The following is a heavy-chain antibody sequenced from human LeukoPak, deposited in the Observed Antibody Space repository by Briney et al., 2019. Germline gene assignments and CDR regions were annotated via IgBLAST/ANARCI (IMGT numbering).Heavy chain of an antibody. CDR2: INHSGST. V-gene: IGHV4-34*01. J-gene: IGHJ4*02. CDR3: ARAGTEKNFYVWGSYRSPFDY. Sequence: SETLSLTCGVSGGSFTDYYWSWVRQSPGKGLEWIGEINHSGSTNYNPSLKSRVTISVDTSKNQFSLKLSSVTAADTAVYYCARAGTEKNFYVWGSYRSPFDYWGQGTLVTVSS. D-gene: IGHD3-16*02. CDR1: GGSFTDYY.